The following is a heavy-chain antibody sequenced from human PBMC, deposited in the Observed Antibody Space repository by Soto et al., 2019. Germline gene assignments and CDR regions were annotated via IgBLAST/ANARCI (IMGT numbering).Heavy chain of an antibody. CDR2: ISGSGGST. D-gene: IGHD4-17*01. CDR1: GFTFSSYA. J-gene: IGHJ4*02. V-gene: IGHV3-23*01. Sequence: GGSLRLSCAASGFTFSSYAMSWVRQAPGKGLEWVSAISGSGGSTYYADSVKGRFTISRDNSKNTLYLQMNSLRAEDTAVYYCAKQPNDYGDYVEGDFDYWGQGTLVTVSS. CDR3: AKQPNDYGDYVEGDFDY.